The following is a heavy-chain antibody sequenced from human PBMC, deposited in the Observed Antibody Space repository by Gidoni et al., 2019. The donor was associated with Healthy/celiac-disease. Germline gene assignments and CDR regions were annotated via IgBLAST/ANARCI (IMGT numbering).Heavy chain of an antibody. V-gene: IGHV1-69*01. CDR2: IIPIFGTA. J-gene: IGHJ6*02. CDR3: ARAVCRRGGSCYPEYYYYYYGMDV. D-gene: IGHD2-15*01. CDR1: GGTFSSYA. Sequence: QVQLVQSGAEVKKPGSSVKVSCKASGGTFSSYAISWVRQAPGQGLEWMGGIIPIFGTANYAQKFQGRVTITADESTSTAYMELSSLRSEDTAVYYCARAVCRRGGSCYPEYYYYYYGMDVWGQGTTVTVSS.